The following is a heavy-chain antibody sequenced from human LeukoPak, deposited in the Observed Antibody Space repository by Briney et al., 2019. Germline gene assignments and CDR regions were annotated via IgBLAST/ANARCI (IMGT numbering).Heavy chain of an antibody. CDR2: ISAYNGNT. D-gene: IGHD2-15*01. CDR3: ARSEMTELQPIDY. Sequence: ASVKVSCKASGYTFTSYAMHWVRQAPGQRLEWMGWISAYNGNTNYAQKLQGRVTMTTDTSTSTAYMELRSLRSDDTAVYYCARSEMTELQPIDYWGQGTLVTVSS. V-gene: IGHV1-18*01. CDR1: GYTFTSYA. J-gene: IGHJ4*02.